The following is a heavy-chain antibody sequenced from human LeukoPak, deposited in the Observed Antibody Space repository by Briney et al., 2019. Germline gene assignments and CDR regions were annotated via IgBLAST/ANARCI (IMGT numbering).Heavy chain of an antibody. CDR3: ARADDYGGDPPPFDY. Sequence: GGSLRLSCAASGFTFSYYSMNWVRQAPGKGLEWVSYINSRSSIIYYADSVKGRFTISRDNAKNSLYLQMNSLRAEDTAVYYCARADDYGGDPPPFDYWGQGTLVTVSS. CDR1: GFTFSYYS. V-gene: IGHV3-48*04. CDR2: INSRSSII. J-gene: IGHJ4*02. D-gene: IGHD4-23*01.